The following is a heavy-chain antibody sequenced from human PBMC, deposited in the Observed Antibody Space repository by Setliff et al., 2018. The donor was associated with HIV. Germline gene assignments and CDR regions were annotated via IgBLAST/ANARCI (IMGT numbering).Heavy chain of an antibody. CDR1: GYTFTNYY. D-gene: IGHD3-22*01. V-gene: IGHV1-46*01. CDR3: ARCYYDSSGPTDAFDI. J-gene: IGHJ3*02. Sequence: ASVKVSCKAFGYTFTNYYIHWVRQAPGQGLEWMGLINPSGGRTSYAQKFQGRLTMTRDTSRSTVYMELSSLRSEDTAVYYCARCYYDSSGPTDAFDIWGKGTVVTVSS. CDR2: INPSGGRT.